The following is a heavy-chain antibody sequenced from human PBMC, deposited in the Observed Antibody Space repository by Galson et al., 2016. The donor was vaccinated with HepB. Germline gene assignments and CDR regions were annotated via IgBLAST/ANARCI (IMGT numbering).Heavy chain of an antibody. D-gene: IGHD6-19*01. J-gene: IGHJ2*01. CDR1: DASITTPSYF. CDR2: IYYSGNS. CDR3: AGWYTPWGGFDL. V-gene: IGHV4-39*01. Sequence: SETLSLTCTVSDASITTPSYFWGWIRQPPGRGLEWLGTIYYSGNSFYNPSLKSRLIMSVDTSKNQFSLQMTSVTAADTAIYYCAGWYTPWGGFDLWGRGTLLTVSS.